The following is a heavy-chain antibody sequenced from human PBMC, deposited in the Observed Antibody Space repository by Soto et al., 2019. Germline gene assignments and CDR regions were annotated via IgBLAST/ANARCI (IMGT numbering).Heavy chain of an antibody. D-gene: IGHD3-3*01. Sequence: GGSLRLSCAASGFTFSSYAMSWVRQAPGKGLEWVSAISGSGGSTYYADSVKGRFTISRDNSKNTLYLQMNSLRAEDTAVYYCAKNHYDFWSGYLGAIDYWGQGTLVTAPQ. V-gene: IGHV3-23*01. J-gene: IGHJ4*02. CDR2: ISGSGGST. CDR3: AKNHYDFWSGYLGAIDY. CDR1: GFTFSSYA.